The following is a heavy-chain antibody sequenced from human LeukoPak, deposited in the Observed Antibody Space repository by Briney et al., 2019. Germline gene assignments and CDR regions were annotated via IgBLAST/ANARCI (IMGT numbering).Heavy chain of an antibody. CDR1: GFTFSSYA. CDR3: ARDWPLGGWLLWRVDYYYGMDV. CDR2: ISYDGSNK. V-gene: IGHV3-30-3*01. Sequence: PGRSLRLSCAASGFTFSSYAMHWVRQAPGKGLEWVAVISYDGSNKYYADSVKGRFTISRDNSKNTLYLQMNSLRAEDTAVYYCARDWPLGGWLLWRVDYYYGMDVWGQGTTVTVSS. J-gene: IGHJ6*02. D-gene: IGHD3-3*01.